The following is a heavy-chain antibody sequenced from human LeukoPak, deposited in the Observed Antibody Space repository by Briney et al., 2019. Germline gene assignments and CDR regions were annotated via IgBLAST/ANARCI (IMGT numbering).Heavy chain of an antibody. Sequence: ASVKVSCKASGYTFTGYYMHWVRQAPGQGLEWMGWINPNSGGTNYAQKFQGRVTMTRDTSISTAYMELSSLRSEDTAVYYCARKGRWLQLDAFDIWGQGAMVTVSS. CDR2: INPNSGGT. D-gene: IGHD5-24*01. V-gene: IGHV1-2*02. CDR3: ARKGRWLQLDAFDI. CDR1: GYTFTGYY. J-gene: IGHJ3*02.